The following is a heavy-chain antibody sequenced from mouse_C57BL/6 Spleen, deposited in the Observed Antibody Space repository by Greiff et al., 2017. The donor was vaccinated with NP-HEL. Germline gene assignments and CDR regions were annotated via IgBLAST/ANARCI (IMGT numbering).Heavy chain of an antibody. CDR2: INPNNGGT. CDR3: ARRGGYYEDYYAMDY. J-gene: IGHJ4*01. CDR1: GYTFTDYN. D-gene: IGHD2-3*01. V-gene: IGHV1-18*01. Sequence: VHVKQSGPELVKPGASVKIPCKASGYTFTDYNMDWVKQSHGKSLEWIGDINPNNGGTIYNQKFKGKATLTVDKSSSTAYMELRSLTSEDTAVYYCARRGGYYEDYYAMDYWGQGTSVTVSS.